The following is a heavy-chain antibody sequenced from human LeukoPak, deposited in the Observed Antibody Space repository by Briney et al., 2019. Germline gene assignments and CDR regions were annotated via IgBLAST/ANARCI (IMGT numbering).Heavy chain of an antibody. J-gene: IGHJ4*02. D-gene: IGHD6-19*01. Sequence: ASVKVSCKASGYTFTSFHMHWVRQAPGQGLEWMGIINPSGGSTTYAQKFQGRVTMTRDTSTSTVYMELSSLRSEDTAVYYCARGRLAVAGMGDYFDYWGQGTLVTVSS. CDR1: GYTFTSFH. CDR3: ARGRLAVAGMGDYFDY. V-gene: IGHV1-46*01. CDR2: INPSGGST.